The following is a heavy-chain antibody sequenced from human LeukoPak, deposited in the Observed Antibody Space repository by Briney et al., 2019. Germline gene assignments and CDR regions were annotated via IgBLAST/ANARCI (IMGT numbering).Heavy chain of an antibody. CDR2: IYGGGST. V-gene: IGHV3-53*01. CDR3: ARDRSDGNYYMVV. Sequence: GGSLRLSCAASGFTVSRNYMSWVRQAPGKGLEWVSVIYGGGSTSYADSVKGRFIISRDNSKNTLYLQMNSLRADDTAVYYCARDRSDGNYYMVVWGKGTTVIGSS. D-gene: IGHD5-24*01. J-gene: IGHJ6*03. CDR1: GFTVSRNY.